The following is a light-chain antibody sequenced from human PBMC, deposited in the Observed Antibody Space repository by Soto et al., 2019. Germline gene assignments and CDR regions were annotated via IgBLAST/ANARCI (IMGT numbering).Light chain of an antibody. CDR2: GNT. CDR1: SSNIGAGYD. J-gene: IGLJ2*01. CDR3: LSFDSSLSVV. Sequence: QSVLTQPHSVSGAPGQRVTISCTGSSSNIGAGYDVHWYQQLPGRAPKLLIYGNTNRPSGVPDRFSGSKSGTSASLAITGLQAEDEAEYYCLSFDSSLSVVFGGGTKLTVL. V-gene: IGLV1-40*01.